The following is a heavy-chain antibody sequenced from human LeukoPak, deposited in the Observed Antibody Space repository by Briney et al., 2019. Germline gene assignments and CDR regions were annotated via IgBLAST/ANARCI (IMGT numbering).Heavy chain of an antibody. CDR1: GFTFSYYG. J-gene: IGHJ4*02. V-gene: IGHV3-30*02. CDR2: IRYDGSNE. D-gene: IGHD5-18*01. CDR3: AKGGGYTYGYFIDY. Sequence: GGFLRLSCAASGFTFSYYGMHWVRQAPGKGLEWVSFIRYDGSNEYYSDSVKGRFTISRDNSKNTLYLQMHSLRAEDTALYYCAKGGGYTYGYFIDYWGQGSLVTVSS.